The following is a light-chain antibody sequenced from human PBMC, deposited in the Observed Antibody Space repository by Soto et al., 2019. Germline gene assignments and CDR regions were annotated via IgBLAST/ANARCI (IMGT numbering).Light chain of an antibody. CDR2: GNS. V-gene: IGLV1-40*01. Sequence: QSVLTQPPSVSGAPGQRVTISCTGSSSNIGAGYDVHWYQQLPGTDPKLLIYGNSNRPSGVPDRFSGSKSGTSASLAITGLQAEHEADYYCQSYDSSLSAWVFGGGTKLTVL. J-gene: IGLJ3*02. CDR3: QSYDSSLSAWV. CDR1: SSNIGAGYD.